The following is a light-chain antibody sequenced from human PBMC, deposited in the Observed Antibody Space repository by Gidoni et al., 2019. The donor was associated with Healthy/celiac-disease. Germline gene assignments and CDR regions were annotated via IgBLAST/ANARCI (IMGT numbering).Light chain of an antibody. Sequence: QSALTQPASVSGFPGQSITISCTVTSSDVGGYNYVSWYQQHPGKAPKLMIYDVSHRPSGVSNRFSGSKSGNTASLTISGLQAEDEADYYCSSYTSSSTYVFGTGTKVTVL. J-gene: IGLJ1*01. CDR3: SSYTSSSTYV. CDR2: DVS. V-gene: IGLV2-14*03. CDR1: SSDVGGYNY.